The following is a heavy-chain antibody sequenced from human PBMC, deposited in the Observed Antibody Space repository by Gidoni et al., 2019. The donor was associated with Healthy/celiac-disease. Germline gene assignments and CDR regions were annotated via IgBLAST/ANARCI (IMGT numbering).Heavy chain of an antibody. CDR1: GYTFTGYY. J-gene: IGHJ6*02. CDR2: INPNSGGT. Sequence: QVQLVQSGAEVKKPGASVKVSCKASGYTFTGYYMHWVRQAPGQGLEWMGWINPNSGGTNYAQKFQGWVTMTRDTSISTAYMELSRLRSDDTAVYYCARDLGGDIGYYGMDVWGQGTTVTVSS. D-gene: IGHD2-15*01. V-gene: IGHV1-2*04. CDR3: ARDLGGDIGYYGMDV.